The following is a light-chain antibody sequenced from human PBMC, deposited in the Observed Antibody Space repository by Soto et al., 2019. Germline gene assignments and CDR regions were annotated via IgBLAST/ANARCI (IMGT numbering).Light chain of an antibody. Sequence: DIVMTQSPLSLPVTPGEPASISCRSSQSLLHSNGYNYLDWYLQKPGQSPQLLIYLGSNRASGVPERFKGSGSGTDFTLKISRVEAEDVGVYYCMQALQTPYTFGRGTKLEIK. CDR1: QSLLHSNGYNY. CDR2: LGS. CDR3: MQALQTPYT. V-gene: IGKV2-28*01. J-gene: IGKJ2*01.